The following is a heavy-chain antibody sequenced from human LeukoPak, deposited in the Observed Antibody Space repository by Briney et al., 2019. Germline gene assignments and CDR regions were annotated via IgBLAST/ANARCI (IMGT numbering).Heavy chain of an antibody. J-gene: IGHJ3*02. CDR2: IYSGGST. CDR3: ARGDILTGPSWWGAFDI. D-gene: IGHD3-9*01. V-gene: IGHV3-66*01. CDR1: GFTVSSNY. Sequence: PGGSLRLSCAASGFTVSSNYMSWVRQAPGKGLEWVSVIYSGGSTYYADSVKGRFIISRDNSKNTLYLQMNSLRAEDTAVYYCARGDILTGPSWWGAFDIWGQGTMVTVSS.